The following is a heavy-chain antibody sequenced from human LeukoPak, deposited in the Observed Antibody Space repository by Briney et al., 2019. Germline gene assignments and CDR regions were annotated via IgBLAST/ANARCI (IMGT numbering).Heavy chain of an antibody. D-gene: IGHD2-2*01. CDR1: GFTVSSNY. V-gene: IGHV3-53*05. J-gene: IGHJ3*02. CDR2: IYSGGST. CDR3: AKDKGFCTTTTCYVLSNDAFDI. Sequence: GGSLRLSCAASGFTVSSNYMSWVRQAPGKGLEWVSVIYSGGSTYYADSVEGRFTISRDNSKNTLYLQMSSLRAEDTAVYYCAKDKGFCTTTTCYVLSNDAFDIWGQGTMVTVSS.